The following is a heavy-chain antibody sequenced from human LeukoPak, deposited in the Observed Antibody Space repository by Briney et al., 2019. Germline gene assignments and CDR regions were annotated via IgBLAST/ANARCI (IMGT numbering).Heavy chain of an antibody. CDR1: GFTFSDSY. J-gene: IGHJ4*02. CDR2: ISNSGSSI. Sequence: GGSLRLSCAASGFTFSDSYMTWTRQAPGKGLEGVSYISNSGSSIYYADSVKGRFTISRDNAKNALYLQMNSLRAEDTGVYFCARGQTLTFWGQGTLVTASS. V-gene: IGHV3-11*04. CDR3: ARGQTLTF.